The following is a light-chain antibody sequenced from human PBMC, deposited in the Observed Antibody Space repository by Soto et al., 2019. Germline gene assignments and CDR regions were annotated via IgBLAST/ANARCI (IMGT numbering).Light chain of an antibody. Sequence: EIVLTQSPGTLSLSPGERATLSCRASQSVSSSYLAWYQQKPGQAPRLLIYVASSRATGIPDRFSGSGSGTDFTLTISRLEPEDFAVYYCQQYGRTFGQGTKVEI. J-gene: IGKJ1*01. CDR2: VAS. CDR1: QSVSSSY. V-gene: IGKV3-20*01. CDR3: QQYGRT.